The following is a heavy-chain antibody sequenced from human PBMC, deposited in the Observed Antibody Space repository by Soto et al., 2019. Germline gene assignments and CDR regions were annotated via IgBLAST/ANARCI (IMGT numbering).Heavy chain of an antibody. CDR3: ARDKVGYYDSSGYYRVSVPPDYYYGMDV. J-gene: IGHJ6*02. D-gene: IGHD3-22*01. CDR2: IIPIFGTA. Sequence: QVQLVQSGAEVKKPGSSVKVSCKASGGTFSSYAISWVRQAPGQGLEWMGGIIPIFGTANYAQKFQGRVTITADESTGTASMELSSPRSEDTAVYYCARDKVGYYDSSGYYRVSVPPDYYYGMDVWGQGTTVTVSS. V-gene: IGHV1-69*01. CDR1: GGTFSSYA.